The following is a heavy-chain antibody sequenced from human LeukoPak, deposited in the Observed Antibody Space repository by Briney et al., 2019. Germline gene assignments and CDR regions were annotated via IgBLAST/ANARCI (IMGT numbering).Heavy chain of an antibody. CDR2: AYYDGSS. V-gene: IGHV4-39*01. D-gene: IGHD3-3*01. Sequence: ETLXLTCTVSGGTISSSNYYWGWIRQPPGKGLEWIGDAYYDGSSYHNPSLRSRLTISVDTSKNQFSLRLGSVTAADTALYYCARVLGGYFDYWGQGTLVTVSS. CDR1: GGTISSSNYY. CDR3: ARVLGGYFDY. J-gene: IGHJ4*02.